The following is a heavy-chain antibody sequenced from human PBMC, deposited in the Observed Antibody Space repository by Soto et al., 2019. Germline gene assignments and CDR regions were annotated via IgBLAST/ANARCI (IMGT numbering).Heavy chain of an antibody. CDR2: IYYSGST. V-gene: IGHV4-59*08. J-gene: IGHJ4*02. Sequence: QVQLQESGPGLVKPSETLSLTCTVSGGSISSYYWSWIRQPPGKGLEWIGYIYYSGSTNYNPSLKSRVTISVDTSKNLFSLKLSSVTAADTAVYYCARWAAYSYDSRARLVLDYWGQGTLVTVSS. D-gene: IGHD3-22*01. CDR3: ARWAAYSYDSRARLVLDY. CDR1: GGSISSYY.